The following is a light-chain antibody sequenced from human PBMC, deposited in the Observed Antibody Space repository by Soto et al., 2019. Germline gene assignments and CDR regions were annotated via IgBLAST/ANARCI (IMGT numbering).Light chain of an antibody. Sequence: ELVLTQSPGTLSLSPGERATLSCRASQSVSSSYLAWFQQKPGQAPRLLIYGASARATGIPDRFSGSRSGTEFTLTISRLEPEDFALYYCDQYGNSPLFTFDLGTIVDIK. J-gene: IGKJ3*01. V-gene: IGKV3-20*01. CDR2: GAS. CDR1: QSVSSSY. CDR3: DQYGNSPLFT.